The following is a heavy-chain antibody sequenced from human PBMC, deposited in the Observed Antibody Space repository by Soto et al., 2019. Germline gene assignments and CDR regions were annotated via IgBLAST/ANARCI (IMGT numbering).Heavy chain of an antibody. CDR1: GGSISSSNW. D-gene: IGHD3-10*01. CDR3: ARVPVRKYYGAGTYNNFYFGMDV. V-gene: IGHV4-4*02. J-gene: IGHJ6*02. Sequence: SETLSLTCAVSGGSISSSNWWSWVRQSPGKGLEWIGEINDSGSTKYNPSLKSRVTVSVDRSKNQFSLNLISVTAADTAVYYCARVPVRKYYGAGTYNNFYFGMDVWGQGTTVTVSS. CDR2: INDSGST.